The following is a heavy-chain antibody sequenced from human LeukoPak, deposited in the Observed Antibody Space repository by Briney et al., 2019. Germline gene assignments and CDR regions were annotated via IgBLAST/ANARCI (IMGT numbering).Heavy chain of an antibody. D-gene: IGHD4-17*01. CDR3: AKLSGDYARDAFDI. Sequence: GESLKISCKGSGYSFTSYWIGWVRQMPGKGLEWMAIIYPGDSNTRYGPSMQGHVTISADKSITTAYLQWSSLKASDTAMYFCAKLSGDYARDAFDIWGQGTMVTVSS. V-gene: IGHV5-51*01. CDR2: IYPGDSNT. CDR1: GYSFTSYW. J-gene: IGHJ3*02.